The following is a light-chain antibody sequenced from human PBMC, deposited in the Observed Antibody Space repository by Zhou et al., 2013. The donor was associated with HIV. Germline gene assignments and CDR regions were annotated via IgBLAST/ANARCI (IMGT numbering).Light chain of an antibody. Sequence: DIQMTQSPSTLSASVGGRVTITCRASQYISTWLAWYQHKPGKVPKLLIYKASTLNTGSRQGSAAVDLGTEFTLTIDSVQPDDFATYYCQHQTTFGQGTKVDVK. CDR3: QHQTT. V-gene: IGKV1-5*03. CDR2: KAS. CDR1: QYISTW. J-gene: IGKJ1*01.